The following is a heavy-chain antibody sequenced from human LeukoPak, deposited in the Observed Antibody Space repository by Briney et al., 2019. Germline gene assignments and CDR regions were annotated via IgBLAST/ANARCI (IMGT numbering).Heavy chain of an antibody. V-gene: IGHV4-30-2*01. CDR3: ARGGGRVNFFGY. CDR1: GGSISSGGYY. D-gene: IGHD3-10*01. CDR2: IYHSGST. Sequence: TSETLSLTCTVSGGSISSGGYYWSWIRQPPGKGLEWIGYIYHSGSTYYNPSLKSRVTISVDRSKNQFSLKLSSVTAADTAVYYCARGGGRVNFFGYWGQGTLVTVSS. J-gene: IGHJ4*02.